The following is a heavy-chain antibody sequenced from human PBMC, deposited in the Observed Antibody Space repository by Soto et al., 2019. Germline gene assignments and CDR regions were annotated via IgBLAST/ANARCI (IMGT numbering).Heavy chain of an antibody. J-gene: IGHJ6*02. D-gene: IGHD3-10*01. CDR1: GYTFTSYG. V-gene: IGHV1-18*04. Sequence: QVQLVQSGAEVKKPGASVKVSCKASGYTFTSYGISWVRQAPGQGLAWMGWISAYNGNTNYAQKLQGRVTMTTDTSTSTAYMELRSLRSDDTAVYYCARSVSGSYYNYYYYYGMDVWGQGTTVTVSS. CDR3: ARSVSGSYYNYYYYYGMDV. CDR2: ISAYNGNT.